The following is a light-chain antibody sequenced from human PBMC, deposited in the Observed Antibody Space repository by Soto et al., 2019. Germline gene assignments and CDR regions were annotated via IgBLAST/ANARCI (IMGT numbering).Light chain of an antibody. CDR1: SSDVGGYNF. Sequence: QSALTQAASVSGSPGQSITISCTGTSSDVGGYNFVSWYQQHPGKAPKLMIYDVSDRPSGVSNRFSGSKSGNTASLTISGLQADDEADYYCTSYTSSNTYVFGTGTKVTVL. CDR2: DVS. J-gene: IGLJ1*01. V-gene: IGLV2-14*01. CDR3: TSYTSSNTYV.